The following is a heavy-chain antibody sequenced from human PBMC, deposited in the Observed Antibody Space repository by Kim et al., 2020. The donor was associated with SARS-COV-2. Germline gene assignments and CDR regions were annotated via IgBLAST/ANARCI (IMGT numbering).Heavy chain of an antibody. Sequence: YSNPSLKSRVTISIDTSKKQFSLRLSSVTAADTAVYYCASEGYLAGILDYWGQGSLVTVSS. D-gene: IGHD3-10*01. CDR3: ASEGYLAGILDY. V-gene: IGHV4-39*01. J-gene: IGHJ4*02.